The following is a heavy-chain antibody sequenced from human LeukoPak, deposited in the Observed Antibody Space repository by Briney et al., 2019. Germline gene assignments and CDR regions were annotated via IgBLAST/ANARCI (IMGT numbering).Heavy chain of an antibody. J-gene: IGHJ4*02. D-gene: IGHD6-19*01. V-gene: IGHV3-9*01. Sequence: RSGGSLRLSCAASGFTFSSYAMHWVRQAPGKGLEWVSGISWNSGSIGYADSVKGRFTISRDNAKNSLYLQMNSLRAEDTALYYCAKDRPSAGRGSGWYGDFDYWGQGTLVTVSS. CDR3: AKDRPSAGRGSGWYGDFDY. CDR2: ISWNSGSI. CDR1: GFTFSSYA.